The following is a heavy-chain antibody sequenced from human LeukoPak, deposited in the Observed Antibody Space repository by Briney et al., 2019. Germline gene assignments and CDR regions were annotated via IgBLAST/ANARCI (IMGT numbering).Heavy chain of an antibody. CDR3: ARSSYDYGGIEGPFDY. V-gene: IGHV3-30*15. D-gene: IGHD4-23*01. J-gene: IGHJ4*02. CDR2: TSYDGNKK. Sequence: GGSLRLSCAASGFTLTYYAMHWVRQAPGKGLEWVAVTSYDGNKKYYADSVKGRFTISRDSSKNTLNLQMSSLRAEDTAVYYCARSSYDYGGIEGPFDYWGQGTLVTVSS. CDR1: GFTLTYYA.